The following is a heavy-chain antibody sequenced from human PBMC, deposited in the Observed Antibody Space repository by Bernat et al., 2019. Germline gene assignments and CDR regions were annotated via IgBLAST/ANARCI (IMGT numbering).Heavy chain of an antibody. CDR2: ILYDGSDT. CDR3: AGDQGKWTVTTLDP. CDR1: GFTFTSHG. Sequence: QVQLVESGGGVVQPGRSLRLSCAASGFTFTSHGMHWVRQAPGKGLDWVAFILYDGSDTYYADSVKGRFIISRDNSKNTLYLQMNSLRAEDTAVYYCAGDQGKWTVTTLDPWGQGTLVTVSS. V-gene: IGHV3-33*01. D-gene: IGHD4-17*01. J-gene: IGHJ5*02.